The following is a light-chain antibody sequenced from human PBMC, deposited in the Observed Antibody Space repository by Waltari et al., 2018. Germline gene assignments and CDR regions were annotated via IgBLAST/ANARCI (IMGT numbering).Light chain of an antibody. CDR2: DAN. J-gene: IGKJ4*01. V-gene: IGKV3-11*01. CDR3: QQRSNWPMT. CDR1: QGISNY. Sequence: EVVLTQSPATLSLSPGETATLSCRASQGISNYLAWYQHKPGQAPRLLIYDANHRATGIPARFGGSGSGTDFTLTISSLDPEDFAVYFCQQRSNWPMTFGGGTKVEIK.